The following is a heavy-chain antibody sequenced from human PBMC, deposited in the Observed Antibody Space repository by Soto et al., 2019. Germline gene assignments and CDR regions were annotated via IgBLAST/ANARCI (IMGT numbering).Heavy chain of an antibody. D-gene: IGHD3-22*01. CDR2: IYYSGST. V-gene: IGHV4-39*01. Sequence: PSETLSLTCTVSGGSISSSSYYWGWIRQPPGKGLEWIGSIYYSGSTYYNPSLKSRVTISVDTSKNQFSLKLSSVTAADTAVYYCARHVVSYYYDSSGPRGYWGHGTLVTVSS. J-gene: IGHJ4*01. CDR3: ARHVVSYYYDSSGPRGY. CDR1: GGSISSSSYY.